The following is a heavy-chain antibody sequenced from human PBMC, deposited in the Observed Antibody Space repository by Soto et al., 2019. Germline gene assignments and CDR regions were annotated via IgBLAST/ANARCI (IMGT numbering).Heavy chain of an antibody. D-gene: IGHD3-22*01. V-gene: IGHV3-74*01. J-gene: IGHJ4*02. Sequence: GGSLRLSCAASGFTFSSYWMHWVRQAPGKGLVWVSRINSDGSSTSYADSVKGRFTISRDNAENTLYLQMNSLRAEDTAVYYCARDRGSSGYYYDNYWGQGTLVTVSS. CDR2: INSDGSST. CDR1: GFTFSSYW. CDR3: ARDRGSSGYYYDNY.